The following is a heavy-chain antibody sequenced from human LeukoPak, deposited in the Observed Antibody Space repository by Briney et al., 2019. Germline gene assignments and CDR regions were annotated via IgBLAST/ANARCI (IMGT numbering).Heavy chain of an antibody. J-gene: IGHJ4*02. D-gene: IGHD1-14*01. CDR1: GYTFTVYY. CDR2: INPNSGGT. CDR3: ARAGGGIFTVDY. V-gene: IGHV1-2*02. Sequence: VASVKLSCKASGYTFTVYYMHWVRQAPGQGLGWMGWINPNSGGTNYAQKFQGRVTMTRDTSIGTAYMELSRLRSDDTAVYYCARAGGGIFTVDYWGQGTLVTVSS.